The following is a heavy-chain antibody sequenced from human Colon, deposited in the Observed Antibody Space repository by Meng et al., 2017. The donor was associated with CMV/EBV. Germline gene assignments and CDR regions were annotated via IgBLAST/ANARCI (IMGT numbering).Heavy chain of an antibody. Sequence: GESLKISCAASGFTFSSSAMNWVRQAPGKGLEWVSTISAGVGDTYYADSVKGRFTLSRDNAQNSVFLQMNSLTAEDTAVYYCARGWPPDYWGQGTLVTVSS. D-gene: IGHD6-13*01. V-gene: IGHV3-21*06. CDR2: ISAGVGDT. CDR3: ARGWPPDY. CDR1: GFTFSSSA. J-gene: IGHJ4*02.